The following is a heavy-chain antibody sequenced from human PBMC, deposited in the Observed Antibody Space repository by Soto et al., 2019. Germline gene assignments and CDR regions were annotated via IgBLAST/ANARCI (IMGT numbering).Heavy chain of an antibody. CDR3: ARDRDSSGWYPTDAFDI. D-gene: IGHD6-19*01. CDR2: ISAYNGNT. CDR1: GYTFTSYG. Sequence: ASVKVSCKASGYTFTSYGISWVRQAPGQGLEWMGWISAYNGNTNYAQKLQGRVTMTTDTSTSKAYMELRSLRSDDTAVYYCARDRDSSGWYPTDAFDIWGQGTMVTVSS. V-gene: IGHV1-18*01. J-gene: IGHJ3*02.